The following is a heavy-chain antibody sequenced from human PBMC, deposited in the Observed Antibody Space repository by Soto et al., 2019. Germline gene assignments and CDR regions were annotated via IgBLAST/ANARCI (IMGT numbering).Heavy chain of an antibody. V-gene: IGHV1-18*01. CDR1: GYTFNFYG. CDR2: ISGFNGNT. CDR3: ARIGVSSGHESPDFDS. D-gene: IGHD3-16*01. Sequence: ASVKGSCKASGYTFNFYGTTWVRQAPGQGLGGMGWISGFNGNTNYAADLQGRVTMTTDTSRSTAYMELRGLRSDDTAVYYCARIGVSSGHESPDFDSWGQGTLVTVSS. J-gene: IGHJ4*02.